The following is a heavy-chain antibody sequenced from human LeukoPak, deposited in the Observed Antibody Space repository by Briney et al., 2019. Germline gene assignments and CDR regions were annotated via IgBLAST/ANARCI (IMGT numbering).Heavy chain of an antibody. CDR2: ISGNGGGT. V-gene: IGHV3-64*01. D-gene: IGHD2-15*01. Sequence: GGSLRLSCAASGFTFSTYAMHWVRQAPGKGLEYVSAISGNGGGTYYANSVKGRFTISRDNSKNTLYLQMGSLRAEDMAVYYCARYCTGGNCYSGYDYWGRGTLVTVSS. CDR1: GFTFSTYA. J-gene: IGHJ4*02. CDR3: ARYCTGGNCYSGYDY.